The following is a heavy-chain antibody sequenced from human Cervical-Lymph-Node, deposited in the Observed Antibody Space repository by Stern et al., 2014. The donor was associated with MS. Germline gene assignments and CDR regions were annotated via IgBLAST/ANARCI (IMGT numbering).Heavy chain of an antibody. J-gene: IGHJ4*01. CDR3: ARGSGTAYDLRGDY. CDR2: INPKHGGT. CDR1: GYIFTAYY. V-gene: IGHV1-2*02. Sequence: QVQLVQSGAEARAPGASMKVSCKASGYIFTAYYLHWVRQAPGQGLEWLGWINPKHGGTNHASNLQGRVTRPTDTSISTAYMELRWLGSADTAVYYCARGSGTAYDLRGDYWGQGTLVTVSS. D-gene: IGHD3-3*01.